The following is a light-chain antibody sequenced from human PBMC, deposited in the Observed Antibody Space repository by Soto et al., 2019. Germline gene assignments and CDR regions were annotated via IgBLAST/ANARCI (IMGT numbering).Light chain of an antibody. V-gene: IGLV2-14*01. J-gene: IGLJ2*01. Sequence: QSALTQPASVSGSPGQSITISCTGTSSDVGGYDYVSWYQQYPGKAPKLMIYDVSNRPSGVSNRFSGSKSGNTASLTISGLQAEDEAEYYCCSYTNSNTLVFGGGTKLTFL. CDR1: SSDVGGYDY. CDR2: DVS. CDR3: CSYTNSNTLV.